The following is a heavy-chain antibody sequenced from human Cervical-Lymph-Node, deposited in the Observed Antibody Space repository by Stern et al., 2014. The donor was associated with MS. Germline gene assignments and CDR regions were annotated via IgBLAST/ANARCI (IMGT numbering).Heavy chain of an antibody. CDR1: GDTFTRHA. V-gene: IGHV1-69*01. CDR2: ISPIFGTT. D-gene: IGHD4-11*01. Sequence: VQLVQSGAAVRKPGSSVKVSCQTSGDTFTRHAINWVRQAPGPGLEWMGGISPIFGTTNHAQKFRDRVTITADASTNTVYMELNSLRSEDTAVYFCARAGGSTVGYYVDYWGQGTLVTVSS. J-gene: IGHJ4*02. CDR3: ARAGGSTVGYYVDY.